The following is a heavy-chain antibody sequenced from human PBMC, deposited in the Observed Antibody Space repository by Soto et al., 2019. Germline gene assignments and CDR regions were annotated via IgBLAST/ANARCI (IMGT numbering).Heavy chain of an antibody. Sequence: PSETLSLTCTVSGGSINSGGYYWSWIRQLPGKGLEWIGYIYYSGNTYYNPSLKSRLTISIDTSENQFSLKLSSVTAADTAVYYCARAQTLFGVMTAFDYWGQGTLVTVSS. J-gene: IGHJ4*02. CDR3: ARAQTLFGVMTAFDY. V-gene: IGHV4-31*03. D-gene: IGHD3-3*01. CDR2: IYYSGNT. CDR1: GGSINSGGYY.